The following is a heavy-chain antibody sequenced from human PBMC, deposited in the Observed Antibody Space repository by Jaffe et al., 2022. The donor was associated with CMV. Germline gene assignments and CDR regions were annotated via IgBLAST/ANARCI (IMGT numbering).Heavy chain of an antibody. CDR3: AADSSSSYGFDY. D-gene: IGHD6-6*01. Sequence: EVQLVESGGGLVQPGGSLRLSCAASGFTFSSYEMNWVRQAPGKGLEWVSYISSSGSTIYYADSVKGRFTISRDNAKNSLYLQMNSLRAEDTAVYYCAADSSSSYGFDYWGQGTLVTVSS. V-gene: IGHV3-48*03. J-gene: IGHJ4*02. CDR1: GFTFSSYE. CDR2: ISSSGSTI.